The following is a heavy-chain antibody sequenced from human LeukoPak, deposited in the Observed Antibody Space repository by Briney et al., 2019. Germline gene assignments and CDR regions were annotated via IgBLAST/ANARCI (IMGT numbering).Heavy chain of an antibody. V-gene: IGHV3-48*03. CDR3: XXXXXXXXXSGSYYSRYYYYYYMDV. D-gene: IGHD3-10*01. CDR1: GFTFSSYE. J-gene: IGHJ6*03. Sequence: GGSLRLSCAASGFTFSSYEMNWVRQAPGKGLEWVSYISSSGSTIYYADSVKGRFTISRDNAKNSLYLQMNSLRAEDTAVYYXXXXXXXXXXSGSYYSRYYYYYYMDVWGKGTTVTISS. CDR2: ISSSGSTI.